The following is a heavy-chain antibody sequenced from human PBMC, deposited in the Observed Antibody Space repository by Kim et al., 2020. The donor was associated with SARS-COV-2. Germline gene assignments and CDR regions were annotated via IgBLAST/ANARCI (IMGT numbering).Heavy chain of an antibody. D-gene: IGHD1-7*01. Sequence: KGRVTTSVDTSKNQFSLKLSSVTAADTAVYYCARGRITGTNPDYYGMDVWGQGTTVTVSS. J-gene: IGHJ6*02. V-gene: IGHV4-4*06. CDR3: ARGRITGTNPDYYGMDV.